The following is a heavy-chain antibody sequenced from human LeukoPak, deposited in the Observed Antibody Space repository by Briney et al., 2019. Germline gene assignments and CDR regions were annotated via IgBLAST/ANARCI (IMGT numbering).Heavy chain of an antibody. D-gene: IGHD3-22*01. CDR1: GYSFTSYW. V-gene: IGHV5-51*01. CDR3: ARRPYYYDSSGYYFDY. J-gene: IGHJ4*02. Sequence: GESLKISCKGSGYSFTSYWIGWVRQMPGKGVEWMGIIYPGDSDTRYSPSFQGQVTISADKSISTAYLQWSSLKASDTAMYYCARRPYYYDSSGYYFDYWGQGTLVTVSS. CDR2: IYPGDSDT.